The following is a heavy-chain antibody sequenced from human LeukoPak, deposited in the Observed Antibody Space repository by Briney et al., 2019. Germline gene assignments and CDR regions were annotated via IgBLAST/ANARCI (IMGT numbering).Heavy chain of an antibody. Sequence: ASVKVSCKASGYTFTSYAMHWVRQAPGQRLEWMGWINAGNGNTKYSQEFQGRVTITRDTSASTAYMELSSLRSEDMAVYYCAKDWLPGGGIAAAGTNWFDPWGQGTLVTVSS. CDR1: GYTFTSYA. V-gene: IGHV1-3*03. CDR2: INAGNGNT. CDR3: AKDWLPGGGIAAAGTNWFDP. J-gene: IGHJ5*02. D-gene: IGHD6-13*01.